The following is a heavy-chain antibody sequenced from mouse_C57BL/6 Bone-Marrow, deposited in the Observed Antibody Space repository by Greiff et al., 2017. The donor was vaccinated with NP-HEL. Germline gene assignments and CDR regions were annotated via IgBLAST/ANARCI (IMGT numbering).Heavy chain of an antibody. CDR3: ARGGIYYDYAWFAY. J-gene: IGHJ3*01. V-gene: IGHV1-54*01. D-gene: IGHD2-4*01. CDR1: GYAFTNYL. Sequence: VQLQQSGAELVRPGTSVKVSCKASGYAFTNYLIEWVKQRPGQGLEWIGVINPGSGGTNDNEKFKGKATLTADKSSSTAYMQLSSLTSEDSAVYFCARGGIYYDYAWFAYWGQGTLVTVSA. CDR2: INPGSGGT.